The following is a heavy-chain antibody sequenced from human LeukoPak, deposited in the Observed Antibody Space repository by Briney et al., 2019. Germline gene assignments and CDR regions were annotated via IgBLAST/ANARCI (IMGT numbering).Heavy chain of an antibody. Sequence: GGSLRLSCAASGFKFDDYGVSWVRQVPGKGLEWVSGINWNGGGTGYVDSVRDRFAISRDNAKNSLYLQMNSLRAEDTALYHCAGDRSSSCWTDDAFYIWGQGTMVTVSS. CDR3: AGDRSSSCWTDDAFYI. CDR1: GFKFDDYG. CDR2: INWNGGGT. D-gene: IGHD6-19*01. V-gene: IGHV3-20*01. J-gene: IGHJ3*02.